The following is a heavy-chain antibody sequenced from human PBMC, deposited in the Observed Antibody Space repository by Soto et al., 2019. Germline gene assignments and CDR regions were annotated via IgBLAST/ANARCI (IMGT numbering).Heavy chain of an antibody. V-gene: IGHV1-69*12. CDR3: ASGIQLWLRRINNGYSG. D-gene: IGHD5-18*01. J-gene: IGHJ4*02. CDR2: IIPMFGTA. Sequence: QVRLVQSGAEVKKPESSVKVSCKAPGGTFSTYAISWVRQAPGQGLEWMGGIIPMFGTANYAQRFQDRVTITADESTNTVYMELSSLRSDDTAVYFCASGIQLWLRRINNGYSGWGQGTLVTVSS. CDR1: GGTFSTYA.